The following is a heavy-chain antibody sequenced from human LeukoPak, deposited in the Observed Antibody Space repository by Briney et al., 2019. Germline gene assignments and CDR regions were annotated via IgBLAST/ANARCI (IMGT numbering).Heavy chain of an antibody. J-gene: IGHJ4*02. D-gene: IGHD5-18*01. CDR1: GGSFSGYY. V-gene: IGHV4-34*01. Sequence: SETLSLTWAVYGGSFSGYYWSWIRQPPGKGLEWIGEINHSGSTNYNPSLKSRVTISVDTSKNQFSLKLSSVTAADTAVYYCASGWYTALDYWGQGTLVTVSS. CDR2: INHSGST. CDR3: ASGWYTALDY.